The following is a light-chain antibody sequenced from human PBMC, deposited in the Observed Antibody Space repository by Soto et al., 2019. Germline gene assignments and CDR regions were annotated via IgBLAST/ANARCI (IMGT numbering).Light chain of an antibody. V-gene: IGKV3-20*01. J-gene: IGKJ1*01. Sequence: EIVLTQSPVTLSRPPGQRGTLSCTASQSVSNNYLAWYQQKPGQAPRLLIYGASNRATGIPDRFSGSGSGTDFTLTISRLEPEDFAVYYCQQYGSSGTFGQGTKVDIK. CDR2: GAS. CDR1: QSVSNNY. CDR3: QQYGSSGT.